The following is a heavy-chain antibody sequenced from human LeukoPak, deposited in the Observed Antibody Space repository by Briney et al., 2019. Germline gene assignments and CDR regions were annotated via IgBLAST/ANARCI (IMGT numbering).Heavy chain of an antibody. CDR2: INPNSGGT. V-gene: IGHV1-2*06. D-gene: IGHD3-3*02. CDR1: GYTFTGYY. Sequence: ASVKVSCKASGYTFTGYYMHWVRQAPGQGLEWMGRINPNSGGTNYAQKFQGRVTMTRDTSISTAYMELSRLRSDDTAVYYCARDLARRYYYYYMDVWGEGTTVTVSS. CDR3: ARDLARRYYYYYMDV. J-gene: IGHJ6*03.